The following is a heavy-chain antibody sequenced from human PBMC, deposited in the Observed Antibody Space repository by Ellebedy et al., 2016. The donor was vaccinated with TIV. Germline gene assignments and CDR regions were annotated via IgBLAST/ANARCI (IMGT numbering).Heavy chain of an antibody. Sequence: ASVKVSCKASGYTFTSYDINWVRQATGQGLEWMGWMNPNSGNTGYAQKFQGRVTMTRNTYITTAYMELSSLRSEDTAAYYCTRGGHYYDSSGYLNMAFDIWGQGTMVTVSS. CDR2: MNPNSGNT. V-gene: IGHV1-8*01. CDR1: GYTFTSYD. J-gene: IGHJ3*02. D-gene: IGHD3-22*01. CDR3: TRGGHYYDSSGYLNMAFDI.